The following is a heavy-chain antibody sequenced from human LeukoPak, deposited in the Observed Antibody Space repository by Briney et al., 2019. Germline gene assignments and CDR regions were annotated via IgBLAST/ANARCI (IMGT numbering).Heavy chain of an antibody. CDR1: GGTFSSYA. V-gene: IGHV1-3*01. CDR3: AVGAFDY. CDR2: INAADGST. D-gene: IGHD4-17*01. Sequence: ASVKVSCKASGGTFSSYAISWVRQAPGQRLEWMGWINAADGSTKYSQNFQGRVTISRDSSASTAYMELTSLTSEDTAVYYCAVGAFDYWGQGTLVIVSS. J-gene: IGHJ4*02.